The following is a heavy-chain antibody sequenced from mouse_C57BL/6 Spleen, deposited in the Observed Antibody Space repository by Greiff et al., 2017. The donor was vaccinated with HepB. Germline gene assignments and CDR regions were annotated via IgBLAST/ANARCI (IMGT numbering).Heavy chain of an antibody. Sequence: VQLQQSGPELVKPGASVKISCKASGYAFSSSWMNWVKQRPGKGLEWIGRIYPGDGDTNYNGKFKGKATLTADKSSSTAYLQLSSLTSEDSAVYFCGGSNSGFAYGGQGTLVTVSA. D-gene: IGHD2-5*01. CDR2: IYPGDGDT. CDR3: GGSNSGFAY. V-gene: IGHV1-82*01. J-gene: IGHJ3*01. CDR1: GYAFSSSW.